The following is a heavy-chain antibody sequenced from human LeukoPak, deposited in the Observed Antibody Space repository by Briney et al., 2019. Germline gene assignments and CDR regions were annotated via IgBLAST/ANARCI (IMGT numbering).Heavy chain of an antibody. D-gene: IGHD3-9*01. CDR1: GFTFSSYA. V-gene: IGHV3-23*01. Sequence: GGSLRLSCAASGFTFSSYAMSWVRQAPGKGLEWVSAISGSGGSTYYADSVKGRFTISRDNSKNTLYLQMNSLRAEDTAVYYCAKDAELQYFDWLSPYYFDYWGQGTLVTVSS. CDR2: ISGSGGST. CDR3: AKDAELQYFDWLSPYYFDY. J-gene: IGHJ4*02.